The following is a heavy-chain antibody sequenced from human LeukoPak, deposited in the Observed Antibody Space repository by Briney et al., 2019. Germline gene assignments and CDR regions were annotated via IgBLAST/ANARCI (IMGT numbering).Heavy chain of an antibody. J-gene: IGHJ4*02. V-gene: IGHV3-74*01. CDR2: ISTDGYTT. D-gene: IGHD2-15*01. CDR3: VVGGSPGY. Sequence: GGSLRLSCAASGLAFNAYKMHWVRQAPRKGLVWVSRISTDGYTTDYADFVQGRFTASRDNTKNTWSLEMNSLRAEDTAVYYCVVGGSPGYWGQGTLVTVSS. CDR1: GLAFNAYK.